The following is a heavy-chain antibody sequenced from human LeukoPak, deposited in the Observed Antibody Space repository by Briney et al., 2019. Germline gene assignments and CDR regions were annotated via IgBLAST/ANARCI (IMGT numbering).Heavy chain of an antibody. CDR1: GFTFSSYE. CDR3: ARQGWGRAFDI. J-gene: IGHJ3*02. CDR2: ISRSGSSI. D-gene: IGHD6-19*01. Sequence: GGSLRLSCAASGFTFSSYEMNWVRQAPGKGLEWVSSISRSGSSIYYADSVKGRFTISRDNAKNSLYLQMNSLRAEDTAVYYCARQGWGRAFDIWGQGTMVTVSS. V-gene: IGHV3-48*03.